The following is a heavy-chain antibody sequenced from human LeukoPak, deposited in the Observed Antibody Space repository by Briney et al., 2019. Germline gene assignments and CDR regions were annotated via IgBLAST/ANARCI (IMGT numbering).Heavy chain of an antibody. J-gene: IGHJ3*02. V-gene: IGHV3-9*01. CDR1: GFTFDDYA. CDR2: ISWNSGGI. CDR3: AKAPHYYDSSGFAFDI. Sequence: GGSLRLSCAASGFTFDDYAMPWVRQAPGKGLEWVSGISWNSGGIGYADSVKGRFTISRDNAKNSLYLQMNSLRAEDTALYYCAKAPHYYDSSGFAFDIWGQGTMVTVSS. D-gene: IGHD3-22*01.